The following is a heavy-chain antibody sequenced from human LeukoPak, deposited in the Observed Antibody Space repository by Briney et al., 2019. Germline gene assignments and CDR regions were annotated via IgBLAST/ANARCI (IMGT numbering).Heavy chain of an antibody. Sequence: GGSLRLSCAASGFTFSSYAMSWVRQAPGKGLEWVSSIGGSGGSTYYADSVKGRFTISRDNSKNTLYLQMNSLRAEDTAVYYCARFPSSEDYWGQGTLVTVSS. CDR1: GFTFSSYA. J-gene: IGHJ4*02. CDR3: ARFPSSEDY. CDR2: IGGSGGST. V-gene: IGHV3-23*01. D-gene: IGHD2-2*01.